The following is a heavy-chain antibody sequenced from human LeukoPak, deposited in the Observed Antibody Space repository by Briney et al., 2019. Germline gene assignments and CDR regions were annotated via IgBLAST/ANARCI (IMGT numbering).Heavy chain of an antibody. V-gene: IGHV3-7*05. D-gene: IGHD6-19*01. CDR2: IKEDGSEK. Sequence: PGGSLRLSCAASGFTFSNAWMSWVRQAPGKGLEWVANIKEDGSEKHYVDSVKGRFTISRDNARKSLYLQMNSLRAEDTAVYYCARTGYSSGWLPIWGQGTMVTVSS. CDR3: ARTGYSSGWLPI. CDR1: GFTFSNAW. J-gene: IGHJ3*02.